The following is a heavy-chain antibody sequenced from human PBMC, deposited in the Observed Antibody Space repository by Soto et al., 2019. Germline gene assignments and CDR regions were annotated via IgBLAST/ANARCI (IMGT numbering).Heavy chain of an antibody. Sequence: PSETLSLTCTVSGGSISSYYWSWIRQPPGKGLEWIGYIYYSGSTNYNPSLKSRVTISVDTSKNQFSLKLSSVTAADTAVYYCARRGYCSGGSCYYYYMDVWGKGTTVTVSS. CDR1: GGSISSYY. V-gene: IGHV4-59*08. CDR2: IYYSGST. D-gene: IGHD2-15*01. CDR3: ARRGYCSGGSCYYYYMDV. J-gene: IGHJ6*03.